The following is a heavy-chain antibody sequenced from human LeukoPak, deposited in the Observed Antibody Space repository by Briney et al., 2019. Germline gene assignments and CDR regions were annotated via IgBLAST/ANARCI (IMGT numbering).Heavy chain of an antibody. CDR2: IRSKANSYAT. CDR1: GFTFSGSA. Sequence: QTGGSLRLSCAASGFTFSGSAMHWVRQASGKGLEWVGRIRSKANSYATAYAASVKGRFTISRDDSKNTAYLQMNSLKTEDTAVYYCTRLLRYCSGGSCYYYFDYWGQGTLVTVSS. CDR3: TRLLRYCSGGSCYYYFDY. V-gene: IGHV3-73*01. D-gene: IGHD2-15*01. J-gene: IGHJ4*02.